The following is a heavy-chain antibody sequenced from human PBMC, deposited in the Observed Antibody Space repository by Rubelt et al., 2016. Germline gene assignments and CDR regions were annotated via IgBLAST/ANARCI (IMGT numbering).Heavy chain of an antibody. CDR1: GGSFSGYY. J-gene: IGHJ6*02. V-gene: IGHV4-34*01. Sequence: QVQLQQWGAGLLKPSETLSLTCAVYGGSFSGYYWSWIRQPPGKGLEWIGEINHSGSTHYNPSLKSRVTISVDTSKNQFARKLGAVTAADTAVYYCARGRRGSSSWLGRDYYGMDVWGQGTTVTVSS. D-gene: IGHD6-13*01. CDR2: INHSGST. CDR3: ARGRRGSSSWLGRDYYGMDV.